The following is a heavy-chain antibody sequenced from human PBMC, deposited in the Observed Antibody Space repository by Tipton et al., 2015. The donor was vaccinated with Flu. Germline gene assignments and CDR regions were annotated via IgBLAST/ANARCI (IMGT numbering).Heavy chain of an antibody. CDR3: ARDRGWPAALDY. CDR2: VYYTGST. V-gene: IGHV4-59*01. D-gene: IGHD3-10*01. J-gene: IGHJ4*02. CDR1: GGSIRGYY. Sequence: TLSLTCTVSGGSIRGYYWNWIRQFPGKGLEWIGFVYYTGSTNYKSSLKSRVTISTDTSTNQVSLKMNSVIAADTAVYYCARDRGWPAALDYWSQGILVTVSS.